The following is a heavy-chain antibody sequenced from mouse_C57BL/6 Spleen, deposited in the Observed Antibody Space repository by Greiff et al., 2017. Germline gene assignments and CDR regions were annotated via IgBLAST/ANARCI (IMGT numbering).Heavy chain of an antibody. V-gene: IGHV5-4*01. CDR1: GFTFSSYA. Sequence: EVKLMESGGGLVKPGGSLKLSCAASGFTFSSYAMSWVRQTPEKRLEWVATISDGGSYTYYPDNVKGRFTISRDNAKNNLYLQMSHLKSEDTAMYYCARDLYPGGFAYWGQGTLVTVSA. CDR3: ARDLYPGGFAY. J-gene: IGHJ3*01. CDR2: ISDGGSYT.